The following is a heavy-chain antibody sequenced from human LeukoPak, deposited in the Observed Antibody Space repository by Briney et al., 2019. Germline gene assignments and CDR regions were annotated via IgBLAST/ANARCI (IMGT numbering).Heavy chain of an antibody. Sequence: KPGGSLRLSCAASGFNFSSYSMNSVRQAPGKGLEWVSSISSSSSYIYYADSEKGRFTSSRDNAKSSLYLQMNRLRAEDTAVYYCAGGGRGTTAFDIWGQGTMVTVSS. CDR3: AGGGRGTTAFDI. J-gene: IGHJ3*02. V-gene: IGHV3-21*01. D-gene: IGHD4-17*01. CDR1: GFNFSSYS. CDR2: ISSSSSYI.